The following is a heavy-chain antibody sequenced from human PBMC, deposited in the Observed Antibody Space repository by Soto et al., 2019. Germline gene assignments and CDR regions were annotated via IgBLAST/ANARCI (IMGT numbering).Heavy chain of an antibody. Sequence: EVQLMESGGGLVQPGGSLRLSCAASGFTFSTYGMTWVRQAPGKGLEWVSAISGSGGSTDYADSVKGRFTISRDNSKNTLYLQMNSLRAEDTAVYYCAKLDRAMVTPIDYWGHGTLVTVSS. CDR2: ISGSGGST. J-gene: IGHJ4*01. CDR3: AKLDRAMVTPIDY. CDR1: GFTFSTYG. D-gene: IGHD5-18*01. V-gene: IGHV3-23*01.